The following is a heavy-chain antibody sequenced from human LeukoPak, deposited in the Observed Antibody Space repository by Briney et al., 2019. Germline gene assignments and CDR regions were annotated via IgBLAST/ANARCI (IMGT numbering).Heavy chain of an antibody. V-gene: IGHV3-53*01. CDR1: GFTVSSNY. CDR3: ARAITMVRGVIIKYYYYYMDV. CDR2: IYSGGST. Sequence: GSLRLSCAASGFTVSSNYMSWVRQAPGKGLEWVSVIYSGGSTYYADSVKGRFTISRDNAKNSLYLQMNSLRAEDTAVYYCARAITMVRGVIIKYYYYYMDVWGKGTTATISS. J-gene: IGHJ6*03. D-gene: IGHD3-10*01.